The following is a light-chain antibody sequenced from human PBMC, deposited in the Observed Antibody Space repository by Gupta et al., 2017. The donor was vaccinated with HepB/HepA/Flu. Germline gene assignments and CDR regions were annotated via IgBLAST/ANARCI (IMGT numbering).Light chain of an antibody. V-gene: IGLV1-44*01. CDR1: NSNIGSNT. Sequence: SVLTQPPSASETPGQRVTISCSGSNSNIGSNTVHWYQQHPGTAPKLLIYNNDERPSGGPDRFSGSKSGTSAALVISRLQSEEEADYYCAAWEESRNGHVVFGGGTKVTVL. J-gene: IGLJ2*01. CDR3: AAWEESRNGHVV. CDR2: NND.